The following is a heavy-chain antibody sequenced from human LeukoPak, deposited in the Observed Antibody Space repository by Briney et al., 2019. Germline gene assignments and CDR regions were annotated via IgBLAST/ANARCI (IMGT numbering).Heavy chain of an antibody. D-gene: IGHD3-22*01. CDR2: FSNSGST. J-gene: IGHJ3*02. CDR1: GGSISSDY. CDR3: AKYYHDSSGYGAFDI. V-gene: IGHV4-59*01. Sequence: SETLSLTCTVSGGSISSDYWSWIRQPPGKGLEWIGYFSNSGSTNYNPSLKSRVTISVDTSKNQFSLKLRFMTAADTAVYYCAKYYHDSSGYGAFDIWGQGTMGTVSS.